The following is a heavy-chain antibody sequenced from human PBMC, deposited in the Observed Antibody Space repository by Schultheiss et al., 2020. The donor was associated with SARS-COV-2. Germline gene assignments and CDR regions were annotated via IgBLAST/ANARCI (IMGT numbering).Heavy chain of an antibody. D-gene: IGHD3-10*01. J-gene: IGHJ4*02. CDR2: IYHGGST. Sequence: SETLSLTCAVSGVSISSGGYSWSWIRQPPGKGLEWIGYIYHGGSTYYNPSLKSRVTMSVDRSKNQLSLKLSSVTAADTAVYYCARANYYGSGSGVHFDYWGQGTLVTVSS. CDR1: GVSISSGGYS. CDR3: ARANYYGSGSGVHFDY. V-gene: IGHV4-30-2*01.